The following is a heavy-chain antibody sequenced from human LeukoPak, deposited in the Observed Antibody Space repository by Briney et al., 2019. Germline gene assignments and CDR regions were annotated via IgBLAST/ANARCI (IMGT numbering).Heavy chain of an antibody. CDR3: ARMYYDFRSGYGYFDY. V-gene: IGHV4-4*07. J-gene: IGHJ4*02. CDR2: IYTSGST. CDR1: GGSISSYY. Sequence: SETLSLTCTVSGGSISSYYWSWIRQPAGKGLEWIGRIYTSGSTNYNPSLKSRVTMSVDTSKNQFSLKLSSVTAADTAVYYCARMYYDFRSGYGYFDYWGQGTLVTVSS. D-gene: IGHD3-3*01.